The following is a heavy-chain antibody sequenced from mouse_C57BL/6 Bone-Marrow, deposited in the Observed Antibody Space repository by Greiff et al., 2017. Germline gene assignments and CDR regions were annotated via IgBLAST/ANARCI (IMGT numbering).Heavy chain of an antibody. V-gene: IGHV1-82*01. CDR3: ARSTPHWYFDV. Sequence: QVQLQQSGPELVKPGASVKISCTASGYAFSSSWMNWVKQRPGKGLAWIGRLYPGDGDTNYNGKFKGKATLTADKSSSTAYMQLSSLTSEDSAVYFCARSTPHWYFDVWGTGTTVTVSS. J-gene: IGHJ1*03. CDR2: LYPGDGDT. CDR1: GYAFSSSW.